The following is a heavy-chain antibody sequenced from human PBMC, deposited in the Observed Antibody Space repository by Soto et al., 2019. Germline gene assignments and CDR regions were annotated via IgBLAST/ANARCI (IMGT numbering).Heavy chain of an antibody. Sequence: SLRLSCAASGFTFSSYAMSWVRQAPGKGLEWVSAISGSGGSTYYADSVKGRFTISRDNSKNTLYLQMNSLRAEDTAVYYCAKVNYDYVWGSLYYFDYWGQGTLVTVSS. CDR2: ISGSGGST. D-gene: IGHD3-16*01. CDR1: GFTFSSYA. J-gene: IGHJ4*02. CDR3: AKVNYDYVWGSLYYFDY. V-gene: IGHV3-23*01.